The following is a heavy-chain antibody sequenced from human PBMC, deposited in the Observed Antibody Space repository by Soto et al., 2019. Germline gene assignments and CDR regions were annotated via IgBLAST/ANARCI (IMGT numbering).Heavy chain of an antibody. Sequence: PGESLKISCRASGYSFTSYWLGWLRQMPGKGLEWMGAIYPSDSKTTYSPSFQGQVTFSADKSIDTAYLQWTRLKASDTAVYYCARPDSSTSCYGGTCYYVMDVWGQGTTVTVSS. D-gene: IGHD2-2*01. CDR1: GYSFTSYW. CDR2: IYPSDSKT. CDR3: ARPDSSTSCYGGTCYYVMDV. J-gene: IGHJ6*02. V-gene: IGHV5-51*01.